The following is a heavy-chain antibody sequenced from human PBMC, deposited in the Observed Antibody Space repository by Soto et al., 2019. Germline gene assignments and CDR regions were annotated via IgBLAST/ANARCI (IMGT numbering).Heavy chain of an antibody. CDR1: GFTFSSYG. CDR2: IWYDGSNK. V-gene: IGHV3-33*01. Sequence: QVQLVESGGGVVQPGRSLRLSCAASGFTFSSYGMHWVRQAPGKGLEWVAVIWYDGSNKYYADSVKGRFTISRDNSKNTLYLQMNSLRAEDTAVYYCAREREADYGDRSSWFDPWGQGTLVTVSS. D-gene: IGHD4-17*01. J-gene: IGHJ5*02. CDR3: AREREADYGDRSSWFDP.